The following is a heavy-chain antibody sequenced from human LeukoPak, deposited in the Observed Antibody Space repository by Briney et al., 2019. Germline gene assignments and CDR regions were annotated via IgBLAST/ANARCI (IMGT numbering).Heavy chain of an antibody. J-gene: IGHJ6*02. Sequence: SETLSLTCAVSGGSISSSSNYWGWIRQPPGKGLEWLRCIYYSGCNDYNPSLQCPFTISVDTSKNQFSLKLSSVTAADTAVYYCARHVRLLEWLFGFRGMDVWGQGTTVTVSS. CDR2: IYYSGCN. V-gene: IGHV4-39*01. CDR3: ARHVRLLEWLFGFRGMDV. CDR1: GGSISSSSNY. D-gene: IGHD3-3*01.